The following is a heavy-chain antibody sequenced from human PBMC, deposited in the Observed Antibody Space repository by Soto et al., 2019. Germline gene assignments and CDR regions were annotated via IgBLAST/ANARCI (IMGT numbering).Heavy chain of an antibody. CDR2: IYWDDDK. CDR1: GFSLSTSGVG. V-gene: IGHV2-5*02. Sequence: ITLKESGPPLVKPTQTLTLTCIFSGFSLSTSGVGVGWIRQPPGKALEWLAVIYWDDDKRYSPSLKSRVTITRDTSKNQVVFTMTNMDPEDTGTFYCAHLTSWGEGAPFDIWGQGTKVTVSS. J-gene: IGHJ3*02. CDR3: AHLTSWGEGAPFDI. D-gene: IGHD3-16*01.